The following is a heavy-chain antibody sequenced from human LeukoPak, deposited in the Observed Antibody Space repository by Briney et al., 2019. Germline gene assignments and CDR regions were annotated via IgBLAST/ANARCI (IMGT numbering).Heavy chain of an antibody. Sequence: ASVKVSCKASGYTFTSYGICWVRQAPGQGLEWMGWISAYNGNTNYAQKLQGRVTMTTDTSTSTAYMELRSLRSDDTAVYYCARDESHIVVVPAAIPRDYYYYGMDVWGQGTTVTVSS. J-gene: IGHJ6*02. CDR1: GYTFTSYG. D-gene: IGHD2-2*01. CDR2: ISAYNGNT. CDR3: ARDESHIVVVPAAIPRDYYYYGMDV. V-gene: IGHV1-18*01.